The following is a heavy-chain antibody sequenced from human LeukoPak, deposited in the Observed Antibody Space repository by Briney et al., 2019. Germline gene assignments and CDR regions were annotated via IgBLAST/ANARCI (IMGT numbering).Heavy chain of an antibody. CDR3: ALLAVASDFDY. CDR2: ISSGAITM. V-gene: IGHV3-48*04. CDR1: GVTFGTYG. D-gene: IGHD6-19*01. J-gene: IGHJ4*02. Sequence: PGGSLRLSCVASGVTFGTYGLHWVRQAPGKGLEWIAYISSGAITMYYADSVKGRFTISRDDAKNSLFLQMNSLRAEDTAVYYCALLAVASDFDYWGQGALVTVSS.